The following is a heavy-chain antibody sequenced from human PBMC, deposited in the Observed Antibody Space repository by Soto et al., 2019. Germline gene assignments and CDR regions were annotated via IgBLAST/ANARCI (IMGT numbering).Heavy chain of an antibody. J-gene: IGHJ6*02. CDR3: ARVVWFGEYYYGMDV. Sequence: SVKVSCKASGGTFSSYAISWVRQAPGQVLEWMGVIIPIFGTANYAQKFQGRVTITADKSTSTAYMELSSLRSEDTAVYYCARVVWFGEYYYGMDVWGQGTTVTVSS. CDR2: IIPIFGTA. V-gene: IGHV1-69*06. D-gene: IGHD3-10*01. CDR1: GGTFSSYA.